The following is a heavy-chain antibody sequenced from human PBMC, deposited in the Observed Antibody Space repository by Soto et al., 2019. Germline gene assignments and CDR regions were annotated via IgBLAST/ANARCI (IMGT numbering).Heavy chain of an antibody. V-gene: IGHV4-4*02. J-gene: IGHJ4*02. CDR2: VLHSGST. CDR1: GGSISGTNW. Sequence: QVQLQESGPGLLKPSGTLSLTCAVSGGSISGTNWWSWVRQSPGKGLEWMGEVLHSGSTNYNPSLKSRVTISVDISKNQFSLKLTSVTAADTAVYYCVRNGDCCLDYCGQGTLVTVSS. D-gene: IGHD2-21*01. CDR3: VRNGDCCLDY.